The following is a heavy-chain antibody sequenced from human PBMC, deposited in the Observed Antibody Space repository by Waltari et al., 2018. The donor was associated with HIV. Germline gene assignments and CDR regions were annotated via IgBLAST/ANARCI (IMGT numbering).Heavy chain of an antibody. CDR1: GYSISSGYY. V-gene: IGHV4-38-2*02. J-gene: IGHJ4*02. CDR2: IYHSGST. CDR3: ASPGGVVTAIREYFDY. Sequence: QVQLQESGPGLVKPSETLSLTCTVSGYSISSGYYWGWIRQPPGKGLEWIGSIYHSGSTYSNPSLNSRVTISVDTSKNQFSLKLSSVTAADTAVYYCASPGGVVTAIREYFDYWGQGTLVTVSS. D-gene: IGHD2-21*02.